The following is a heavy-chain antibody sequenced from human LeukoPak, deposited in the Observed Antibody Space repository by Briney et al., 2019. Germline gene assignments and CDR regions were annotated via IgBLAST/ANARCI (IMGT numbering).Heavy chain of an antibody. CDR2: INPNSGGT. V-gene: IGHV1-2*02. J-gene: IGHJ4*02. CDR1: GYTFSTYG. CDR3: ARVGYQLLDNYFDY. D-gene: IGHD2-2*01. Sequence: GASVKVSCKASGYTFSTYGIAWVRQAPGQGLEWMGWINPNSGGTNYAQKFQGRVTMTRDTSISTAYMELSRLRSDDPAVYYCARVGYQLLDNYFDYWGQGTLVTVSS.